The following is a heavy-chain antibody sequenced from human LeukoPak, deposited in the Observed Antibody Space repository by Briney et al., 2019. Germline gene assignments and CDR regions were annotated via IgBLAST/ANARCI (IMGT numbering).Heavy chain of an antibody. D-gene: IGHD2-15*01. V-gene: IGHV4-38-2*01. CDR2: IYHSGST. J-gene: IGHJ4*02. CDR3: ARHVSGYCSGGSCPSDY. CDR1: GYSISSGYY. Sequence: TSETLSLTCAVSGYSISSGYYWGWIRQPPGKGLEWIGRIYHSGSTYYNPSPKSRVTISVDTPKNQFSGKLKPVTAADTAVDYGARHVSGYCSGGSCPSDYWGQGTLVTVSS.